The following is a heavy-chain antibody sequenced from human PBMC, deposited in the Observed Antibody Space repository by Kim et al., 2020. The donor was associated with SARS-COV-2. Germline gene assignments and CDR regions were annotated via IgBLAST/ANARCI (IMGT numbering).Heavy chain of an antibody. V-gene: IGHV1-46*01. CDR1: GYTFTSYY. CDR2: INPSVGDA. CDR3: ARPRGSIYYYSMDV. J-gene: IGHJ6*02. Sequence: ASVKVSCKASGYTFTSYYISWLRQAPGQGLQWMGIINPSVGDAKYAQEFQGRVTMTRDTSTRSVYMELSSLRSEDTAVYYCARPRGSIYYYSMDVWGQGT. D-gene: IGHD1-26*01.